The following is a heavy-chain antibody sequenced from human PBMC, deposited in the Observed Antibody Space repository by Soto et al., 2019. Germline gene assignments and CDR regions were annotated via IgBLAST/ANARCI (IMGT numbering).Heavy chain of an antibody. D-gene: IGHD1-26*01. V-gene: IGHV1-3*01. Sequence: QVQLVQSGAEVKKPGASVKVSCKASGYTLTSYAMHWVRQAPEQRLEWMGWINAGNGNTKYSQKFQGRVTITRDTSASTAYMELSSLRSEDTAVYYCARGGSLYWYFDLWGRGTLVTVSS. CDR2: INAGNGNT. CDR1: GYTLTSYA. CDR3: ARGGSLYWYFDL. J-gene: IGHJ2*01.